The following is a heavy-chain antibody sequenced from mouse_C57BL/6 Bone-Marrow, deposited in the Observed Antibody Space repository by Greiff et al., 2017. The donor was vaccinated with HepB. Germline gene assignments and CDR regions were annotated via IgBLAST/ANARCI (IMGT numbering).Heavy chain of an antibody. CDR2: IDPENGDT. Sequence: VQLQQSGAELVRPGASVKLSCTASGFNIKDDYMHWVKQRPEQGLEWIGWIDPENGDTEYASKFQGKATITADTSSNTAYLQLSSLTSEDTAVYYCTNDNPYYYAMDYWGQGTSVTVSS. V-gene: IGHV14-4*01. CDR1: GFNIKDDY. CDR3: TNDNPYYYAMDY. D-gene: IGHD1-3*01. J-gene: IGHJ4*01.